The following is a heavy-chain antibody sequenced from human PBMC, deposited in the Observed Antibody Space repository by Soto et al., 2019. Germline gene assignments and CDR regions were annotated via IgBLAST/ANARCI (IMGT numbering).Heavy chain of an antibody. V-gene: IGHV1-69*13. D-gene: IGHD2-21*02. Sequence: SVKVSCKASGGTFSSYAISGVRQAPGQGLEWMGGIIPIFGTANYAQKFQGRVTITADESTSTAYMELSSLRSEDTAVYYCSSVSLLIGGNSYYYYYYGMDVCGQGTTVTVSS. CDR2: IIPIFGTA. CDR3: SSVSLLIGGNSYYYYYYGMDV. CDR1: GGTFSSYA. J-gene: IGHJ6*02.